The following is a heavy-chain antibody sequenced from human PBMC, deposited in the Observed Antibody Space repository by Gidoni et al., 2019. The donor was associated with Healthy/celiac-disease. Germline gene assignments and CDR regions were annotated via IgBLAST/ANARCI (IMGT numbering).Heavy chain of an antibody. J-gene: IGHJ6*04. Sequence: QVQLVQSGAEVKKPGSSVKVSCKASGGTFSSYDISWVRQAPGQGLEWMGGIIPIFGTANYAQKFQGRVTITADESTSTAYMELSSLRSEDTAVYYCARDLSRSSSSPYYYYYGMDVWGKGTTVTVSS. CDR2: IIPIFGTA. V-gene: IGHV1-69*01. D-gene: IGHD6-6*01. CDR1: GGTFSSYD. CDR3: ARDLSRSSSSPYYYYYGMDV.